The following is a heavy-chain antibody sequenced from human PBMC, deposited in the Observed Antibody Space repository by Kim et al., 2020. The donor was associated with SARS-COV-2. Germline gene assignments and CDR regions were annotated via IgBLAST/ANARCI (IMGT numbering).Heavy chain of an antibody. D-gene: IGHD6-13*01. V-gene: IGHV3-48*02. J-gene: IGHJ4*02. CDR1: GFTFSSYS. Sequence: GGSLRLSRAASGFTFSSYSMNWVRQAPGKGLEWVSYISSSSSTIYYADSVKGRFTISRDNAKNSLYLQMNSLRDEDTAVYYCARDDSSSSWYSTPNFDYWGQGTLVTVSS. CDR2: ISSSSSTI. CDR3: ARDDSSSSWYSTPNFDY.